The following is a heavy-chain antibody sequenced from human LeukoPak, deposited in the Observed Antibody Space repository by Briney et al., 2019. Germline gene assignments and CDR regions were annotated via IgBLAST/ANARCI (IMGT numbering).Heavy chain of an antibody. CDR3: AKSEVYYFGTSGGFDY. Sequence: EGSLRLSCAASGFTFSSYAMHWVRQAPGKGLEWVALISYDGSNKYYADSVKGRFTISRDNSENTVYLQMNSLRAEDTAVYYSAKSEVYYFGTSGGFDYWGQGTLVTVAS. D-gene: IGHD3-22*01. J-gene: IGHJ4*02. V-gene: IGHV3-30-3*02. CDR2: ISYDGSNK. CDR1: GFTFSSYA.